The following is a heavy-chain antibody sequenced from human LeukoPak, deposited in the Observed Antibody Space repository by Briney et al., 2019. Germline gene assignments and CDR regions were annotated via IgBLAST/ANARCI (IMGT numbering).Heavy chain of an antibody. CDR3: ARARGYDYVWGSYRDLTDY. Sequence: GGSLRLSCAASALTFSSYAMSWVRQAPGKGLEWVANIKQDGSEKYYVDSVKGRFTISRDNTKNSLYLQMNSLRAEDTAVYYCARARGYDYVWGSYRDLTDYWGQGTLVTVSS. V-gene: IGHV3-7*01. CDR1: ALTFSSYA. CDR2: IKQDGSEK. J-gene: IGHJ4*02. D-gene: IGHD3-16*02.